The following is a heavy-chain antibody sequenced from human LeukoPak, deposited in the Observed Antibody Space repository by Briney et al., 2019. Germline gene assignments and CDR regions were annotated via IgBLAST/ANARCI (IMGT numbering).Heavy chain of an antibody. CDR3: ARTEYFFDY. CDR1: GGSISSGGYY. D-gene: IGHD3-10*01. J-gene: IGHJ4*02. V-gene: IGHV4-61*08. Sequence: SETLSLTCTVSGGSISSGGYYWSWIRQHPGKGLEWIGYIYYSGSTNYNPSLKSRVTISVDKSKNQFSLKLSSVTAADTAVFYCARTEYFFDYWGQGTLVTVSS. CDR2: IYYSGST.